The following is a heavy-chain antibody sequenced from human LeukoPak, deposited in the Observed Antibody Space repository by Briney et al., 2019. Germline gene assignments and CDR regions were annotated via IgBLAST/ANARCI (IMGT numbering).Heavy chain of an antibody. J-gene: IGHJ4*02. V-gene: IGHV4-59*01. CDR1: GGSISSYY. CDR3: ARAREYSYAYDY. CDR2: IYYSGST. Sequence: SETLSLTCTVSGGSISSYYWSWIRQPPGKGLEWIGYIYYSGSTNYNPSLKSRVTISVDTSKNQFSLKLSSVTAADTAIYYCARAREYSYAYDYWGQGTLVTVSS. D-gene: IGHD5-18*01.